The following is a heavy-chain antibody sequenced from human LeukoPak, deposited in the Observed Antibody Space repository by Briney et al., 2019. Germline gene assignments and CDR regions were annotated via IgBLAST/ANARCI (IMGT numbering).Heavy chain of an antibody. D-gene: IGHD4/OR15-4a*01. CDR1: GGSISSYY. CDR3: ARDRGLTTSGGVGFDY. CDR2: IYYSGST. Sequence: SETLSLTCTVSGGSISSYYWSWIRQPPGKGLEWIGYIYYSGSTNYNPSLKSRVTISLDTSKNQFSLKLSSVAAADTAVYYCARDRGLTTSGGVGFDYWGQGTLVTVSS. V-gene: IGHV4-59*01. J-gene: IGHJ4*02.